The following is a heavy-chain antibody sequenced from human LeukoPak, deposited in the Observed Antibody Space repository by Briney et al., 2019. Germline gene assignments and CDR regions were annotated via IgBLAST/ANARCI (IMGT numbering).Heavy chain of an antibody. CDR3: AKDMATAMDYFDY. CDR1: GFTFDDYA. CDR2: ISGDGGST. D-gene: IGHD5-18*01. J-gene: IGHJ4*02. Sequence: PGGSLRLSCAAPGFTFDDYAMHWVRHAPGKGLEWVSLISGDGGSTYYADSVKGRFTISRDNSKNSLYLQMNSLRTEDTALYYCAKDMATAMDYFDYWGQGTLVTVSS. V-gene: IGHV3-43*02.